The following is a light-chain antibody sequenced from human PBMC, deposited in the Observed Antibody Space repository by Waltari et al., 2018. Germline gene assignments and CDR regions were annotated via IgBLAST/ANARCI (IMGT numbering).Light chain of an antibody. CDR3: QHLNSYPIT. CDR1: QGISSN. V-gene: IGKV1-9*01. CDR2: AAS. Sequence: IQLTQSPSSLSASVWDRVTITCRASQGISSNLAWYQQKPGKAPKLLISAASTLQSGVPLRFSGSGSGTDFTLTISSLQPEDFATYYCQHLNSYPITFGQGTRLEIK. J-gene: IGKJ5*01.